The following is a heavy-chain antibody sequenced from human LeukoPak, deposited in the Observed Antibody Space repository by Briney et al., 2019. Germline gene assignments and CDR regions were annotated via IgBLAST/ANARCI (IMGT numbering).Heavy chain of an antibody. V-gene: IGHV4-59*08. CDR2: VYYSGST. Sequence: SETLSLTCSVSGDSFSNYYWTWIRQPPGKGLEWIGYVYYSGSTNYNPSLKTRLHLSVDTSKNRFSLKLSSVTAADTAVYYCARRLVDGASGSYYIDYWGQGTLVTVSS. CDR3: ARRLVDGASGSYYIDY. D-gene: IGHD3-10*01. J-gene: IGHJ4*02. CDR1: GDSFSNYY.